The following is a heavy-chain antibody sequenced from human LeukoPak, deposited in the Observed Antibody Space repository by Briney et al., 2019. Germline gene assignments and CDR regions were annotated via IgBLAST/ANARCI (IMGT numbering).Heavy chain of an antibody. CDR3: AATPYDSSGYSDPRYFDH. D-gene: IGHD3-22*01. CDR1: GGSFSGYY. J-gene: IGHJ4*02. CDR2: INHSGST. V-gene: IGHV4-34*01. Sequence: PSETLSLTCAVYGGSFSGYYWSWIRQPPGKGLEWIGEINHSGSTNYNPSLKSRVTISVDTSKNQFSLKLSSVTAADTAVYYCAATPYDSSGYSDPRYFDHWGQGTLVTVSS.